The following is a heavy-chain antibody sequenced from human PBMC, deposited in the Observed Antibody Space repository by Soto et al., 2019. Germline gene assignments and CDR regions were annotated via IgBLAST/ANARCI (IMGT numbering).Heavy chain of an antibody. CDR2: IIPILGIA. Sequence: EASVKVSCKASGGTFSIYTISWVLQAPGQGLEWMGRIIPILGIANYAQKFQGRVTITADKSTSTAYMELSSLRSEDTAVYYCARDPRNRNYYDSSGYWGYYFDYWGQGTLVTVSS. J-gene: IGHJ4*02. CDR1: GGTFSIYT. D-gene: IGHD3-22*01. V-gene: IGHV1-69*04. CDR3: ARDPRNRNYYDSSGYWGYYFDY.